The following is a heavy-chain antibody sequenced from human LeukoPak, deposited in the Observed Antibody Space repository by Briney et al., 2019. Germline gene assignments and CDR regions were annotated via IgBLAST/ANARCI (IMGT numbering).Heavy chain of an antibody. Sequence: PGGSLRLSCAASGFTFSSYSMNWVRQAPGKGLEWVSSISSSSSYIYYGDSVKGRFTISRDNAKNSLYLQMNSLRAEDTAVYYCARAPQQWLGSHFDYWGQGTLVTVSS. CDR1: GFTFSSYS. D-gene: IGHD6-19*01. CDR3: ARAPQQWLGSHFDY. CDR2: ISSSSSYI. V-gene: IGHV3-21*01. J-gene: IGHJ4*02.